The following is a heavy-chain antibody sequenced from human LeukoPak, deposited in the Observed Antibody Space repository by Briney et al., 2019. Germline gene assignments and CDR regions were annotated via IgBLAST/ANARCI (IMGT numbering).Heavy chain of an antibody. V-gene: IGHV4-59*01. J-gene: IGHJ4*02. D-gene: IGHD6-13*01. Sequence: ASETLSLTCTVSGGSIDTYYWTWIGQSPGKGLEWIAYINHSGNMNFNPSLRSRVTISVDTSKNQFSLKLSSVTAADTAVYYCAREAQYSNSWYLDYWGQGTLVTVSS. CDR3: AREAQYSNSWYLDY. CDR2: INHSGNM. CDR1: GGSIDTYY.